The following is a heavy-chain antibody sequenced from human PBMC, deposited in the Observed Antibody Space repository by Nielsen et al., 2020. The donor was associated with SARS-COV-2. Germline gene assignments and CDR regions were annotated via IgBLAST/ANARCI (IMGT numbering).Heavy chain of an antibody. CDR3: ARSSIAAPCDY. V-gene: IGHV3-30*04. CDR2: MSFDGTNK. J-gene: IGHJ4*02. CDR1: GFIFSDYA. D-gene: IGHD6-6*01. Sequence: GESLKISCAASGFIFSDYAMHWVRQAPGKGLEWVALMSFDGTNKYYADSVKGRFTISRDNSKNTLYLQMNSLRAEDTAVYFCARSSIAAPCDYWGQGTLVTVSS.